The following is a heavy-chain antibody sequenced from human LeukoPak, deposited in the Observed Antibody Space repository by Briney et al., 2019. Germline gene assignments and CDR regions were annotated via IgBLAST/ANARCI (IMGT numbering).Heavy chain of an antibody. J-gene: IGHJ5*02. CDR3: ARLDNTMLPGTWSDP. V-gene: IGHV1-18*01. D-gene: IGHD3-10*01. CDR2: ISAYNGNT. Sequence: ASVKVSCKASGYTFTSYGISWVRQAPGQGLEWMGWISAYNGNTNYAQKLQGRVTMTTDTSTSTAYMELRSLRSDDTAVYYCARLDNTMLPGTWSDPWGQGTLVTVSS. CDR1: GYTFTSYG.